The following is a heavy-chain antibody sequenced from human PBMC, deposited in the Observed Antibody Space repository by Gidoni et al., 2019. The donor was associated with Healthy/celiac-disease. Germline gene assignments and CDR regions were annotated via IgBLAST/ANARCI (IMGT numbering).Heavy chain of an antibody. V-gene: IGHV4-59*08. D-gene: IGHD4-4*01. J-gene: IGHJ4*02. CDR1: GGSISSYY. CDR2: IYYSGST. CDR3: ASTKIRDATVTTPFDY. Sequence: QVQLQESGPGLVKPSETLSLTCTVSGGSISSYYWSWIRQPPGKGLEWIGYIYYSGSTNYNPSLKSRVTISVDTSKNQFSLKLSSVTAADTAVYYCASTKIRDATVTTPFDYWGQGTLVTVSS.